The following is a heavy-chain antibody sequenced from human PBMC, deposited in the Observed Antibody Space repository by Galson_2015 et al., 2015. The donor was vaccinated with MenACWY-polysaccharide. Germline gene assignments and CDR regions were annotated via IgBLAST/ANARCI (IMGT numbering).Heavy chain of an antibody. J-gene: IGHJ4*02. CDR2: ISWNSGRM. CDR3: AKDISVASVGSDY. CDR1: GFTFSSYA. Sequence: SLRLSCAASGFTFSSYAMSWVRQAPGKGLEWVSGISWNSGRMTYAGSVKGRFIISRDNAKNSLYLQMNSLRPEDTALYYCAKDISVASVGSDYWGQGTLVTVSS. D-gene: IGHD6-13*01. V-gene: IGHV3-9*01.